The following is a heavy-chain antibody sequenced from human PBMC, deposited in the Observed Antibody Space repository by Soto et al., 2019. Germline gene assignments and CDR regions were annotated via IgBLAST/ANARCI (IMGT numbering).Heavy chain of an antibody. D-gene: IGHD6-13*01. CDR3: AKYRRTEAEGFTLDY. CDR1: GDSINNSY. CDR2: IYYTGTA. V-gene: IGHV4-59*01. J-gene: IGHJ4*02. Sequence: SETLSLTCAVSGDSINNSYWSWIRQPPGKRLGWIGNIYYTGTATYNPSLESRVTMSVDTSKNRFSLKLNSVDAADTAVYYCAKYRRTEAEGFTLDYWGRGTLVTVSS.